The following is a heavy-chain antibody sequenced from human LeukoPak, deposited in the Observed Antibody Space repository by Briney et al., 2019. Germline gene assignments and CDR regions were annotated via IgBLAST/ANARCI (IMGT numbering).Heavy chain of an antibody. J-gene: IGHJ4*02. V-gene: IGHV3-23*01. Sequence: GGSLRLSCAASGITFSSYAMSWVRQAPEKGLECGSGISGSGGITYYAGSVKGRFTVSRDNSNNTLYLQMNSLRAEDTAVYYCAKHRLITVVSSADYWGQGALVIVSS. CDR1: GITFSSYA. CDR3: AKHRLITVVSSADY. D-gene: IGHD4-23*01. CDR2: ISGSGGIT.